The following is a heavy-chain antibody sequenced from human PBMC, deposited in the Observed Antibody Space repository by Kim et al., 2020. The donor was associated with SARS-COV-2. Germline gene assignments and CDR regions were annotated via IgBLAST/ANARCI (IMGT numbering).Heavy chain of an antibody. J-gene: IGHJ5*02. CDR1: GFTFSSYS. V-gene: IGHV3-21*01. CDR2: ISSSSSYI. D-gene: IGHD2-2*01. CDR3: ARDSHIVVVPAATLGMFDP. Sequence: GGSLRLSCAASGFTFSSYSMNWVRQAPGKGLEWVSSISSSSSYIYYADSVKGRFTISRDNAKNSLYLQMNSLRAEDTAVYYCARDSHIVVVPAATLGMFDPWGQGTLVTVSS.